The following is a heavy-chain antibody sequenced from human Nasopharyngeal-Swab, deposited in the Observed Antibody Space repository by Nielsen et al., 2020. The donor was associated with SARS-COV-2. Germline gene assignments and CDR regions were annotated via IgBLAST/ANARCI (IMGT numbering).Heavy chain of an antibody. CDR2: ISSSSSYI. CDR3: ARADSYGYRGPFDY. V-gene: IGHV3-21*01. D-gene: IGHD5-18*01. Sequence: VRQAPGKGLEWVSSISSSSSYIYYADSVKGRFTISRDNAKNSLYLQMNGLRAEDTAVYYCARADSYGYRGPFDYWGQGTLVTVSS. J-gene: IGHJ4*02.